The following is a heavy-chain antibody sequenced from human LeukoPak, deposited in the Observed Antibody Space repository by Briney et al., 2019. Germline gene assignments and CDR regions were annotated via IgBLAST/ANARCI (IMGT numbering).Heavy chain of an antibody. J-gene: IGHJ1*01. CDR1: GFTFSSYG. CDR2: IRYDGSNK. Sequence: PGASLRVSCAASGFTFSSYGMHWVRQAPGKGLEWVAFIRYDGSNKYYADSVKGRFTISRDNSKNTLYLQMNSLRAEDTAVYYCAKGGRSGWYEYFQHWGQGTLVTVSS. CDR3: AKGGRSGWYEYFQH. V-gene: IGHV3-30*02. D-gene: IGHD6-19*01.